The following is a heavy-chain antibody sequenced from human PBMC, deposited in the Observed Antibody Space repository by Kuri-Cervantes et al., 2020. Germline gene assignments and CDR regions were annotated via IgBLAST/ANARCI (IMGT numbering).Heavy chain of an antibody. CDR3: HLGTPKPSDY. CDR2: IKSKTDSGRT. Sequence: GGSLRLSCAASGFTFSNSWMSWVRQAPGKGLEWVGRIKSKTDSGRTDYAAPVKGRFTISRDNTKNSRYLQMKSLRAEDTAVYYCHLGTPKPSDYWGQGTLVTVSS. CDR1: GFTFSNSW. D-gene: IGHD3-10*01. J-gene: IGHJ4*02. V-gene: IGHV3-15*01.